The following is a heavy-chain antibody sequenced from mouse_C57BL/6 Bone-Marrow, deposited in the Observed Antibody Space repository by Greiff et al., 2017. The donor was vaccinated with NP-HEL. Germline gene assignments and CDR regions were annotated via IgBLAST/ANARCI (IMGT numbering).Heavy chain of an antibody. CDR2: FTMYSDAT. J-gene: IGHJ4*01. V-gene: IGHV1-49*01. Sequence: QVQLQQSGAELVRPGSEVKGEGKEGKGGSRARAGDGGEGGGGRCLEWIGSFTMYSDATEYSENFKGKATLTANTSSSTAYMELSSLTSEDSAVYYCARGKAKYYYAMDYWGQGTSVTVSS. CDR3: ARGKAKYYYAMDY. CDR1: KGGSRARA.